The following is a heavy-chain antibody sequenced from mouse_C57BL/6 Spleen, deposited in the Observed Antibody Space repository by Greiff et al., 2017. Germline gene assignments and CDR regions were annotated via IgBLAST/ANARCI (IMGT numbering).Heavy chain of an antibody. CDR3: ARDGDGHWYFDV. V-gene: IGHV1-55*01. J-gene: IGHJ1*03. D-gene: IGHD1-1*01. CDR2: IYPGSGST. Sequence: VQLQQPGAELVKPGASVKMSCKASGYTFTSYWITWVKQRPGQGLEWIGDIYPGSGSTNYNEKFKSKATMTVDTSSSTAYMQLSSLTSEDSAVYYCARDGDGHWYFDVWGTGTTVTVSS. CDR1: GYTFTSYW.